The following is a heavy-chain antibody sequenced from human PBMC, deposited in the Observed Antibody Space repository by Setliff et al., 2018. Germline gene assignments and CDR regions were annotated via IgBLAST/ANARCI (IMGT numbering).Heavy chain of an antibody. CDR1: GYSFAKYA. D-gene: IGHD2-2*01. Sequence: ASVKVSCKASGYSFAKYALHWVRQAPGQRLEWMGWINAGNGNTKCSQNFQGRVTITRDTSASTAYVKLGSLRSEDTAVYYCAREVLPLVREEAFYIWGQGTMVTVSS. J-gene: IGHJ3*02. V-gene: IGHV1-3*01. CDR3: AREVLPLVREEAFYI. CDR2: INAGNGNT.